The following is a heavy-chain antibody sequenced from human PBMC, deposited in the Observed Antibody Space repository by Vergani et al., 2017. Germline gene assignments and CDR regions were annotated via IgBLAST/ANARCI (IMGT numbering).Heavy chain of an antibody. J-gene: IGHJ4*02. V-gene: IGHV1-46*01. CDR3: ATLHQLRGFDY. CDR1: GYTFTSYY. D-gene: IGHD1-1*01. CDR2: INPSGGST. Sequence: QVQLVQSGAEVKKPGASVKVSCKASGYTFTSYYMHWVRQAPGQGLEWMGIINPSGGSTSYAQKFQGRVTMTRDTSTSTVYMELSSLRSEDTAVYYCATLHQLRGFDYWGQGTLVTVSS.